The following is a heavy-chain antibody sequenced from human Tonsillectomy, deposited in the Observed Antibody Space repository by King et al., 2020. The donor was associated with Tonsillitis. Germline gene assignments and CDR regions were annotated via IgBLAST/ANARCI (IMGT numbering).Heavy chain of an antibody. CDR2: IRDDGREK. CDR1: GFTFSSFG. J-gene: IGHJ2*01. V-gene: IGHV3-33*08. CDR3: AGGRGFTTDGYFDL. Sequence: VQLVESGGGVVQPGRSLRLSCAASGFTFSSFGMHLVRQAPGGGLEGMAVIRDDGREKYYVDSVQGRFTISQDNSKNTLYAQMNSLRAEDTAVYYCAGGRGFTTDGYFDLWGRGTLVTVSS. D-gene: IGHD3-22*01.